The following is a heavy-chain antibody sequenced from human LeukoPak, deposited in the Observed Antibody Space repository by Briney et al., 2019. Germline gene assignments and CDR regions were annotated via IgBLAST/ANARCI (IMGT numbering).Heavy chain of an antibody. CDR1: GGSMSSYY. J-gene: IGHJ4*02. V-gene: IGHV4-59*01. D-gene: IGHD1-1*01. CDR3: TRVGPSLHWNSDY. Sequence: SETLSLTCTVSGGSMSSYYWMWIPQPPGKGLEWIGSISYNGKTNHNPSLKSRVTISVDTSKNQFSLKLSSVTAADTAVYYCTRVGPSLHWNSDYWGQGTLVTVSS. CDR2: ISYNGKT.